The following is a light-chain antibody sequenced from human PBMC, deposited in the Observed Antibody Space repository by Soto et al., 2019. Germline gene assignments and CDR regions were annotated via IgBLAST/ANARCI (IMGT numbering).Light chain of an antibody. CDR2: GAS. Sequence: EIVLTQSPVTLSVSPGERATLSCRASQSISTTLVWYQQKPGRAPRLLIVGASPRATRVPAGFSGSGSGTEVTLTISSLQSEDFAVYYCQQYNSCVTFGGGTEVEIK. CDR3: QQYNSCVT. CDR1: QSISTT. V-gene: IGKV3-15*01. J-gene: IGKJ4*01.